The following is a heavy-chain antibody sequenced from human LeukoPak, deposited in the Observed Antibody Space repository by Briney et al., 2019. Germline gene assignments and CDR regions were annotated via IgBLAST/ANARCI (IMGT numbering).Heavy chain of an antibody. V-gene: IGHV3-33*01. CDR1: QFTFSNYV. CDR2: IWSDGSNK. Sequence: GGSLRLSCAASQFTFSNYVMHWVRQAPGKGLEWVAVIWSDGSNKNYADSVKGRFTISRDNLKNTLYLQMNSLRDEDTAVYYCARDSRFGKLLIPYFDYWGQGTLVTVSS. CDR3: ARDSRFGKLLIPYFDY. J-gene: IGHJ4*02. D-gene: IGHD3-10*01.